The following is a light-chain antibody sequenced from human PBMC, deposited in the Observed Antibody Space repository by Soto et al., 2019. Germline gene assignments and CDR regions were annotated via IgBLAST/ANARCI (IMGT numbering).Light chain of an antibody. J-gene: IGKJ5*01. CDR1: QSVISY. CDR2: DAS. Sequence: IGMTQSPATLSLSPVERATRSCRASQSVISYLAWYQQKPVQAPRLLIYDASNRATGIPARFSGSGSGTDFTLTISSLEPEDFAVYYCQQRSNWLPAFGHGTRLEIK. CDR3: QQRSNWLPA. V-gene: IGKV3-11*01.